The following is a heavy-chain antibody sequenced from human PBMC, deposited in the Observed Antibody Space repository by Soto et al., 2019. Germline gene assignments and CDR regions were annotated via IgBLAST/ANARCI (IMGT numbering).Heavy chain of an antibody. CDR2: ISSSASTI. Sequence: PGGSLRLSGGASGFAFSSYEMNWVRQAPGKGLEWVSYISSSASTIYYADSVKGRFTISRDNAKNSLYLQMNSLRAEDTAVYYCARGGEYYDFWSGYRPAYYYGMDVWGQGTTVTVSS. CDR1: GFAFSSYE. V-gene: IGHV3-48*03. D-gene: IGHD3-3*01. J-gene: IGHJ6*02. CDR3: ARGGEYYDFWSGYRPAYYYGMDV.